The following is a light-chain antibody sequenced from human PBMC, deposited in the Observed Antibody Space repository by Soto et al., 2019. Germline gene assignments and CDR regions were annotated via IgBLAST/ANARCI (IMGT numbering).Light chain of an antibody. J-gene: IGLJ2*01. V-gene: IGLV2-11*01. Sequence: QSVLTQPRSVSGSPGQSVTISCTGTSSDIGGYNYVSWYQQHPGKAPKLMIYHVSKRPSGVPDRFSGSKSGNTASLTISGLQAEDEADYYCSSYAGTYIAVLFGGGTKVTVL. CDR2: HVS. CDR1: SSDIGGYNY. CDR3: SSYAGTYIAVL.